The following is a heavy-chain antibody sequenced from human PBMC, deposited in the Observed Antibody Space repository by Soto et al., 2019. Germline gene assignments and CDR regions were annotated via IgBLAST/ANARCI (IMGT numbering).Heavy chain of an antibody. J-gene: IGHJ6*02. CDR2: ISYDGSNK. Sequence: GGSLSLSCAASGFTFSSYAMHWVRQAPGKGLERVAVISYDGSNKYYADSVKGRFTISRDNSKNTLYLQMNSLRAEDTAVYYCARVLYSSSLGFYYYGMDVWGQGTTVTVSS. V-gene: IGHV3-30-3*01. CDR3: ARVLYSSSLGFYYYGMDV. CDR1: GFTFSSYA. D-gene: IGHD6-6*01.